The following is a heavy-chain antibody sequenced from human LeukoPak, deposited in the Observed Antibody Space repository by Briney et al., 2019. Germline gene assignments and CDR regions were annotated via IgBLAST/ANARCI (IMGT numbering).Heavy chain of an antibody. CDR2: INPNSGGT. CDR3: AREKKITIFGVVIDGMDV. Sequence: ASVKVSCKASGYTFTGYYMHWVRQAPGQGLEWMGWINPNSGGTNYAQKFQGRVTMTTDTSTSTAYMELRSLRSDDTAVYYCAREKKITIFGVVIDGMDVWGQGTTVTVSS. V-gene: IGHV1-2*02. D-gene: IGHD3-3*01. CDR1: GYTFTGYY. J-gene: IGHJ6*02.